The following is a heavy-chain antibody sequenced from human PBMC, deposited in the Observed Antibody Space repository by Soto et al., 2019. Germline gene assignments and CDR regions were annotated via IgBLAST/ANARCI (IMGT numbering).Heavy chain of an antibody. D-gene: IGHD3-22*01. V-gene: IGHV1-18*04. J-gene: IGHJ3*02. Sequence: ASVKVSCKASGYTFTSYGISWVRQAPGQGLEWMGWISAYNGNTNYAQKLQGRVTMTTDTSTSTAYMELRSLRSDDPAVYYCARVPYDSSAYSPPVYAFDIWGQGTMVTVSS. CDR2: ISAYNGNT. CDR3: ARVPYDSSAYSPPVYAFDI. CDR1: GYTFTSYG.